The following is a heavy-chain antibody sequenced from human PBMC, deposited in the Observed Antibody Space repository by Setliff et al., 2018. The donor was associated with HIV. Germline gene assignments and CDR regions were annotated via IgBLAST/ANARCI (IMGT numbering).Heavy chain of an antibody. V-gene: IGHV4-59*08. J-gene: IGHJ4*02. D-gene: IGHD3-22*01. CDR1: GGSISSAY. CDR3: ARGRSRYYYDGSGYYVDY. Sequence: SETLSLTCAVSGGSISSAYWSWIRQPPGKGLEWIGYIYYSGITNYNPSLKSRVTISVDTSKNQFSLKLSSVTAADTAVYYCARGRSRYYYDGSGYYVDYWGQGTLVTVSS. CDR2: IYYSGIT.